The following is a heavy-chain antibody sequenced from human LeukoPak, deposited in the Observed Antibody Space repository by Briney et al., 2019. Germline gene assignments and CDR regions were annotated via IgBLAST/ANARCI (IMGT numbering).Heavy chain of an antibody. J-gene: IGHJ6*02. CDR2: ISGSGGST. V-gene: IGHV3-23*01. Sequence: GGSLRLSCAASGFTFSSYAISWVRQAPGKGLEWVSAISGSGGSTYYADSVKGRFTISRDNSKNTLYLQMNSLRAEDTAVYYCAKEGDSSSSRGWYGMDVWGQGTTVTVSS. CDR3: AKEGDSSSSRGWYGMDV. D-gene: IGHD6-6*01. CDR1: GFTFSSYA.